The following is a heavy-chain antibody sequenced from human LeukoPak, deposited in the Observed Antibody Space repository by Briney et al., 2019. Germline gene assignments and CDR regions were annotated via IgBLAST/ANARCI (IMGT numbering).Heavy chain of an antibody. Sequence: ASVTVSCKASGYTFISYYIHWMRQAPGQGPEWMGVINPSDGRTRYAQKLQGRVTMTRDTSTSTLYMELSSLRSEDTAVYYCARVIVLVTAVLDAFDVWGQGTVVTVSS. D-gene: IGHD2-21*02. CDR2: INPSDGRT. CDR1: GYTFISYY. J-gene: IGHJ3*01. CDR3: ARVIVLVTAVLDAFDV. V-gene: IGHV1-46*04.